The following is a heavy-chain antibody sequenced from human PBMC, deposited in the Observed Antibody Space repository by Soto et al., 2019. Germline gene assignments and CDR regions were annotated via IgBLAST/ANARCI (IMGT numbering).Heavy chain of an antibody. CDR3: ASQNWRWREQFDH. CDR1: GYTLLEFS. D-gene: IGHD1-1*01. CDR2: YDPEDAKT. V-gene: IGHV1-24*01. Sequence: GASVKVSCKLSGYTLLEFSIHWVRQAPGKGLEWRGGYDPEDAKTIYAQKSQGRVIMTEDTSTNTAYLEVRGLRYEDTAVYYCASQNWRWREQFDHWGQGTLVTVSS. J-gene: IGHJ4*02.